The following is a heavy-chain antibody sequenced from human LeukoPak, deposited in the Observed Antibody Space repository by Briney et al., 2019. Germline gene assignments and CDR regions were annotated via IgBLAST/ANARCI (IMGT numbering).Heavy chain of an antibody. J-gene: IGHJ4*02. CDR3: ARDHRAVAATSPLDY. CDR1: GFTFGSYG. CDR2: ISYDGSNK. V-gene: IGHV3-30*03. Sequence: GRSLRLSCAASGFTFGSYGMHWVRQAPGKGLEWVAVISYDGSNKYYADSVKGRFTISRDNSKNTLYLQMNSLRAEDTAVYYCARDHRAVAATSPLDYWGQGTLVTVSS. D-gene: IGHD2-15*01.